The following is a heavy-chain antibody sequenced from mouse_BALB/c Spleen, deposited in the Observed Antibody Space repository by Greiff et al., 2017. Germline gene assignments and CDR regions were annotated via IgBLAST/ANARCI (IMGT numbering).Heavy chain of an antibody. J-gene: IGHJ3*01. V-gene: IGHV1S137*01. CDR3: ARCGNYDYDWFAY. CDR1: GYTFTDYA. CDR2: ISTYYGDA. D-gene: IGHD2-4*01. Sequence: QVQLQQSGAELVRPGVSVKISCKGSGYTFTDYAMHWVKQSHAKSLEWIGVISTYYGDASYNQKFKGKATMTVDKSSSTAYMELARLTSEDSAIYYCARCGNYDYDWFAYWGQGTLVTVSA.